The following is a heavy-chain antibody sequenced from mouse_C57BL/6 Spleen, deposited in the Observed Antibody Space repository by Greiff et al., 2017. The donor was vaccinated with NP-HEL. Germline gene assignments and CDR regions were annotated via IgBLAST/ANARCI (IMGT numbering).Heavy chain of an antibody. CDR2: ISDGGSYT. Sequence: EVQVVESGGGLVKPGGSLKLSCAASGFTFSSYAMSWVRQTPEKRLEWVATISDGGSYTYYPDNVKGRFTISRDNAKNNLYLQMSHLKSEDTAMYYCARGYEEEKNYFDYWGQGTTLTVSS. D-gene: IGHD2-12*01. CDR1: GFTFSSYA. J-gene: IGHJ2*01. CDR3: ARGYEEEKNYFDY. V-gene: IGHV5-4*01.